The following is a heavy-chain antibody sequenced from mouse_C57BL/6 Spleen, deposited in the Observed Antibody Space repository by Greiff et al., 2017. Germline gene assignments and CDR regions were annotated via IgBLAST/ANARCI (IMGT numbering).Heavy chain of an antibody. V-gene: IGHV1-47*01. CDR2: FHPYNDDT. CDR1: GYTFTTYP. CDR3: ARGSSSGLLYYAMDY. D-gene: IGHD3-2*02. Sequence: HVQLKESGAELVKPGASVKMSCKASGYTFTTYPIEWMKQNHGKSLEWIGNFHPYNDDTKYNEKFKGKATLTVEKSSSTVYLELSRLTSDDSAVYYCARGSSSGLLYYAMDYWGQGTSVTVSS. J-gene: IGHJ4*01.